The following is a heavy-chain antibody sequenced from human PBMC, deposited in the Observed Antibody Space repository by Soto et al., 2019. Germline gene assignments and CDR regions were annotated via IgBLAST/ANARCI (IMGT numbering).Heavy chain of an antibody. V-gene: IGHV3-23*01. CDR2: ISGSAGSGDNT. J-gene: IGHJ3*01. CDR1: GFAFSNYA. Sequence: EVQLLESGGGLVQPGGSLRLSCAASGFAFSNYAMSWVRQAPGKGLEWVSTISGSAGSGDNTYYADSVKGRFTISRDNSKNTLYLQMSSLRVEDTALYHSAKDLYSGSGPRAFDVWGQGRMVTVSS. CDR3: AKDLYSGSGPRAFDV. D-gene: IGHD5-12*01.